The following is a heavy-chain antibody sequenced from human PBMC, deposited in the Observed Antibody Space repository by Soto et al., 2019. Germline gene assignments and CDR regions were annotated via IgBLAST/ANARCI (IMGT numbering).Heavy chain of an antibody. J-gene: IGHJ4*02. V-gene: IGHV1-69*13. CDR1: GGTFSSYA. Sequence: SVKVSCKASGGTFSSYAISWVRQAPGQGLEWMGGIIPIFGTANYAQKFQGTVTITADESTSTAYMELSSLRSEDTAVYYCAREPRCCIRYYYFDCCGRRNLVALCS. D-gene: IGHD2-8*02. CDR3: AREPRCCIRYYYFDC. CDR2: IIPIFGTA.